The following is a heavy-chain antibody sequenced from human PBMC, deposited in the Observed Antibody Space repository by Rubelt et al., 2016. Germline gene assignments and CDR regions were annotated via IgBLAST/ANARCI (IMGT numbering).Heavy chain of an antibody. Sequence: QVQLQQWGAGLLKPSETLSLTCGVYGGSFSGYYWSWIRQPPGKGLEWIGEINHSGSTNYNPSLKSRLTISVDTSKKQFSLKLNSVTAADTAVYYCALRTGEMSEDFDPWGRGTLVTVSS. CDR2: INHSGST. J-gene: IGHJ2*01. V-gene: IGHV4-34*01. CDR3: ALRTGEMSEDFDP. D-gene: IGHD7-27*01. CDR1: GGSFSGYY.